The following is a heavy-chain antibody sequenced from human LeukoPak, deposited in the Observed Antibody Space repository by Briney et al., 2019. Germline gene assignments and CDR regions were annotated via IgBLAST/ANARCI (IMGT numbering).Heavy chain of an antibody. D-gene: IGHD2-15*01. CDR2: ISYDGSNK. CDR1: GFTFSSYG. J-gene: IGHJ1*01. V-gene: IGHV3-30*18. CDR3: AKEGRCSGGSCYWSQH. Sequence: TGRSLRLSCAASGFTFSSYGMHWVRQAPGKGLEWVAVISYDGSNKYYADSVKGRFTISRDNSKNTLYLQMNSLRAEDTAVYYCAKEGRCSGGSCYWSQHWGQGTLVTVSS.